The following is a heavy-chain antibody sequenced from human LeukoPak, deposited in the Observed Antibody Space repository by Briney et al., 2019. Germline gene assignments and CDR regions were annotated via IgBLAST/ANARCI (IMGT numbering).Heavy chain of an antibody. CDR3: ARQSADSSGYHQAFDI. Sequence: GGSLRLSCAASGFSFSIYSMNWVRQAPGKGLEWVLHISGTSWTIYYADSVKGRFTISRDNAKNSLYLQMNSLRVEDTAVYYCARQSADSSGYHQAFDIWGQGTMVTVSS. D-gene: IGHD3-22*01. J-gene: IGHJ3*02. CDR1: GFSFSIYS. V-gene: IGHV3-48*01. CDR2: ISGTSWTI.